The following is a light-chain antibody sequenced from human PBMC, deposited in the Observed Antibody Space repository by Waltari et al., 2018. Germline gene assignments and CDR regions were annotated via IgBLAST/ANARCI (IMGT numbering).Light chain of an antibody. Sequence: QPALTQPASVSGSPGQSTTLPCTGTSTAVGGYNYVSWYQQHPGKAPKLIIYEVSNRPSGVSNRFSGSKSGNTASLTISGLQAEDEADYYCSSYTITTTLVVFGGGTKLTVL. CDR1: STAVGGYNY. J-gene: IGLJ3*02. CDR3: SSYTITTTLVV. V-gene: IGLV2-14*03. CDR2: EVS.